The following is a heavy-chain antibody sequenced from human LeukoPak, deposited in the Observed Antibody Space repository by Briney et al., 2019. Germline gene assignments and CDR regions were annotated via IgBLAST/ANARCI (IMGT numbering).Heavy chain of an antibody. Sequence: PSETLSLTCTVSGGPISSYYWSWIRQPPGKGLEWIGYIYYSGSTNYNPSLKSRVTISVDTSKNQFSLKLSSVTAADTAVYYCARGTYYDFWSGPDAFDIWGQGTMVTVSS. CDR3: ARGTYYDFWSGPDAFDI. V-gene: IGHV4-59*01. D-gene: IGHD3-3*01. CDR2: IYYSGST. CDR1: GGPISSYY. J-gene: IGHJ3*02.